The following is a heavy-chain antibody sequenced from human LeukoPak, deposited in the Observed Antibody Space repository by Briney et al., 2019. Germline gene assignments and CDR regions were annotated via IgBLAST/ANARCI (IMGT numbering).Heavy chain of an antibody. CDR2: IKEDGGEK. D-gene: IGHD6-13*01. CDR1: GFTYSSYW. V-gene: IGHV3-7*01. Sequence: GGSLRLSCAASGFTYSSYWMSWVRQAPGKGLQWVANIKEDGGEKYYEDSVKGRFTISRDNAKNLLYLQMNSLRAEDTAVYYCAKDATPALGTVYMDVWGKGTTVTISS. CDR3: AKDATPALGTVYMDV. J-gene: IGHJ6*03.